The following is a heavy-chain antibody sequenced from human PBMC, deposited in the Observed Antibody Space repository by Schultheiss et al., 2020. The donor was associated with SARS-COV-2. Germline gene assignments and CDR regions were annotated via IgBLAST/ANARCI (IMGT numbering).Heavy chain of an antibody. CDR3: AKVPIQWPAYYFDY. D-gene: IGHD6-19*01. J-gene: IGHJ4*02. CDR2: ISGSGGST. Sequence: GESLKISCEASGFTFSSYAMSWVRQAPGKGLEWVSAISGSGGSTYYADSVKGRFTISRDNSKNTLYLQMNSLRAEDTAVYYCAKVPIQWPAYYFDYWGQGTLVTVSS. V-gene: IGHV3-23*01. CDR1: GFTFSSYA.